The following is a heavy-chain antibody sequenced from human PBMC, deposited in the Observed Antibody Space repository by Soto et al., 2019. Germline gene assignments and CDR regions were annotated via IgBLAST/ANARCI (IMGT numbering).Heavy chain of an antibody. CDR1: GYSFHNFG. V-gene: IGHV1-18*04. J-gene: IGHJ4*02. Sequence: QVQLVQSGPELKKPGASVKVSCKASGYSFHNFGIVWVRQAPGQGLEWMGWISGQIAKTNYAQKFQGKVTMTTDTSTSTAYMELNTLTSDDTAMYYCARGPPSVSFSLTPRYWGQGTLVTVSS. CDR3: ARGPPSVSFSLTPRY. D-gene: IGHD3-10*01. CDR2: ISGQIAKT.